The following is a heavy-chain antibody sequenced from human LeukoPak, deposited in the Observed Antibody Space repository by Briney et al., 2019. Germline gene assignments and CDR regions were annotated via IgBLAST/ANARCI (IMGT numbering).Heavy chain of an antibody. CDR1: GGSFSGYY. CDR3: ASQRYCSSTSCYLNWFDP. D-gene: IGHD2-2*01. J-gene: IGHJ5*02. Sequence: SETLSLTCAVYGGSFSGYYWSWIRQPPGKGLELIGEMNHSGSTNYNPSLKSRVTISVDTSKNQFSLKLSSVTAADTAVYYCASQRYCSSTSCYLNWFDPWGQGTLVTVSS. V-gene: IGHV4-34*01. CDR2: MNHSGST.